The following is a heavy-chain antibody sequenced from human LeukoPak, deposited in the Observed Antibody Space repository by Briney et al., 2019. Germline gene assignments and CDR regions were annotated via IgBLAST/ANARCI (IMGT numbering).Heavy chain of an antibody. CDR2: ISYDGSNK. V-gene: IGHV3-30*04. D-gene: IGHD1-14*01. CDR1: GFTFSSYA. J-gene: IGHJ6*02. CDR3: ARDGSGASYYYGMDV. Sequence: GGSLRLSCAASGFTFSSYAMHWVRQAPGKGLEWVAVISYDGSNKYYADSVKGRFTISRDNSKNTLYLQMNSLRAEDTAVYYCARDGSGASYYYGMDVWGQGTTVTVSS.